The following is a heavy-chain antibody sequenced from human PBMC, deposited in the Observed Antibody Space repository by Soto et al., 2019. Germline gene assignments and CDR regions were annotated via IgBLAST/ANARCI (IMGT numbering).Heavy chain of an antibody. V-gene: IGHV4-59*01. CDR1: GGSIRSYY. CDR2: IFYSGST. J-gene: IGHJ4*02. CDR3: ARGAADTAMVDS. D-gene: IGHD5-18*01. Sequence: AETLSLTCTVSGGSIRSYYWTWIRQPPGKGLEWLGYIFYSGSTFYNPSLKSRVTISIHTSKSQFSLQLTSVTAADTAVYYCARGAADTAMVDSWGQGTLVTVSS.